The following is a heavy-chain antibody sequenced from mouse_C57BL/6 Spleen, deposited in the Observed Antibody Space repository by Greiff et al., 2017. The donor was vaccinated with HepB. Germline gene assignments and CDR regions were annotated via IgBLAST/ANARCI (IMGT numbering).Heavy chain of an antibody. Sequence: DVMLVESGGGLVKPVGSLKLSCAASGFTFSDYGMHWVRQAPEKGLEWVAYISSGSSTIYYADTVKGRFTISRDNAKNTLFLQMTSLRSEDTAMYYCARDGSSYHWYFDVWGTGTTVTVSS. CDR3: ARDGSSYHWYFDV. CDR1: GFTFSDYG. CDR2: ISSGSSTI. V-gene: IGHV5-17*01. J-gene: IGHJ1*03. D-gene: IGHD1-1*01.